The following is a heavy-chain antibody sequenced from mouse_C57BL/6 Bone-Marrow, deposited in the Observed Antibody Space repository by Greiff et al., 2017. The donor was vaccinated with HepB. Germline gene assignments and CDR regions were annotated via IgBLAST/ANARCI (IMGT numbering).Heavy chain of an antibody. CDR1: GFTFSDYY. V-gene: IGHV5-16*01. CDR3: ARGPDV. CDR2: INYDGSST. J-gene: IGHJ1*03. Sequence: EVKLMESEGGLVQPGSSMKLSCTASGFTFSDYYMAWVRQVPEKGLEWVANINYDGSSTYYLDSLKSRFIISRDNAKNILYLQMSSLKSEDTATYYCARGPDVWGTGTTVTVSS.